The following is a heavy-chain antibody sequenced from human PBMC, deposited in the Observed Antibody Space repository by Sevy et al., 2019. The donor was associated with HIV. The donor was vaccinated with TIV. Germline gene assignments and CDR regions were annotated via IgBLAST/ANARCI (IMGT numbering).Heavy chain of an antibody. CDR1: GFTVSSNY. CDR3: ARGMILEGSWCGMDV. V-gene: IGHV3-53*01. J-gene: IGHJ6*02. Sequence: GGSLRLSCAVSGFTVSSNYMTWVRQAPGKGLEWVSVIFSGGSTYYADSVKGRFTISRDNSRNTLSLQMNSLRAEDTVVYYCARGMILEGSWCGMDVWGQGTTVTVSS. CDR2: IFSGGST. D-gene: IGHD3-3*01.